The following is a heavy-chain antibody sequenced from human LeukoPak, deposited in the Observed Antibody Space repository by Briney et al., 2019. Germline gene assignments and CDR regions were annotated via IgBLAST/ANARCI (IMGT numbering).Heavy chain of an antibody. Sequence: PGGSLRLSCAASGFTFSSYWMSWVRQAPGKGLEWVANIKQDGSEKYYVDSVKGRFTISRDNAKNSLYLQMNSLRAEDTAVYYCAVFGVGLRYYYYYMDVWGKGTTVTVSS. D-gene: IGHD3-3*01. CDR2: IKQDGSEK. V-gene: IGHV3-7*01. J-gene: IGHJ6*03. CDR1: GFTFSSYW. CDR3: AVFGVGLRYYYYYMDV.